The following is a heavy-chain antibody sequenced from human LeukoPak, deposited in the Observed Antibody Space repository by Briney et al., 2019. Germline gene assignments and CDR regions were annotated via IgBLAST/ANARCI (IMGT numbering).Heavy chain of an antibody. CDR1: GGSITSSSYY. J-gene: IGHJ4*02. Sequence: PSETLSLTCTVSGGSITSSSYYWGWIRQPPGKGLEWIGNIYYSGSTYYNPSLKSRVTMSVDTSKNQFSLKLSSVTAADTAVYYCARVRGYSSTWYNYWGQGTLVTVSS. D-gene: IGHD6-13*01. CDR3: ARVRGYSSTWYNY. CDR2: IYYSGST. V-gene: IGHV4-39*07.